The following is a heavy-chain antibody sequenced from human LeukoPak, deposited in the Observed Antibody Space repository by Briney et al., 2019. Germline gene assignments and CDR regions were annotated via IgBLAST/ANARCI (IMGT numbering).Heavy chain of an antibody. J-gene: IGHJ2*01. CDR3: ARSTVTDDWYFDL. Sequence: SQTLSLTCAVSGGSISSGGYSWSWIRQPPGKGLEWIGYIYHSGSTYYNPSLKSRVTISVDRSKNQFSLKLSSVTAADTAVYYCARSTVTDDWYFDLWGRGTLVTVSS. D-gene: IGHD4-17*01. CDR1: GGSISSGGYS. CDR2: IYHSGST. V-gene: IGHV4-30-2*01.